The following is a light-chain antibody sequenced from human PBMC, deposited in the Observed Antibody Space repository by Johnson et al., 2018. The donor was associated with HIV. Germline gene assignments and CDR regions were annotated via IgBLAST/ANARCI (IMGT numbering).Light chain of an antibody. Sequence: QSVLTQPPSVSAAPGQKVTISCSGSSSNIGNNYVSWYQQLPGTAPKLLIYDNNKRPTGIPDRFSGSKSGQSATLGITGLQTGDEADYYCGTWDSSLSAYVFGTGTKVTVL. CDR2: DNN. V-gene: IGLV1-51*01. CDR3: GTWDSSLSAYV. CDR1: SSNIGNNY. J-gene: IGLJ1*01.